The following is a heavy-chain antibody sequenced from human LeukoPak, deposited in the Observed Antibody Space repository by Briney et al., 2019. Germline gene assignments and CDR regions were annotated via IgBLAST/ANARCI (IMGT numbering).Heavy chain of an antibody. CDR1: GYTFTSYG. V-gene: IGHV1-18*01. CDR3: AREGYSSGWYEVYYFDY. D-gene: IGHD6-19*01. J-gene: IGHJ4*02. Sequence: ASEKVSCKASGYTFTSYGISWVRQAPGQGLEWMGWISAYNGNTNYAQKLQGRVTMTTDTSTSTAYMELRSLRSDDTAVYYCAREGYSSGWYEVYYFDYWGQGTLVTVSS. CDR2: ISAYNGNT.